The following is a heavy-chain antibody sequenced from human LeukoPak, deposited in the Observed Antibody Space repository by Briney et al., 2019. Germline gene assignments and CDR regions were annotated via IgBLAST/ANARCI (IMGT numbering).Heavy chain of an antibody. CDR3: AKEGTASKPSDLDY. Sequence: GGSLRLSCAASGFTFTDYGMHWVRQAPGKGLEWVAFIRFDGSNKYYADSVKGRFTISRDNSKNTLYLQINSLSTEDTAVYYCAKEGTASKPSDLDYWGQGTLVTVSS. CDR1: GFTFTDYG. J-gene: IGHJ4*02. V-gene: IGHV3-30*02. D-gene: IGHD1-1*01. CDR2: IRFDGSNK.